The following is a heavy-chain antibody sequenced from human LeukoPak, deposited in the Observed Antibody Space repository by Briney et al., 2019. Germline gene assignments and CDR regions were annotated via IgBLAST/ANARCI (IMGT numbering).Heavy chain of an antibody. CDR1: GFNFSSYW. J-gene: IGHJ5*02. Sequence: PGGSLRLYRAAFGFNFSSYWMSWVGQAPGKGLEWVAHIKQDGSEKYYVDSVKGRFTISRDNAKNSLYLQMNSLRAEDTAVYYCAREGGYSYGYNYFDPWGQGTLVTVSS. CDR3: AREGGYSYGYNYFDP. V-gene: IGHV3-7*01. CDR2: IKQDGSEK. D-gene: IGHD5-18*01.